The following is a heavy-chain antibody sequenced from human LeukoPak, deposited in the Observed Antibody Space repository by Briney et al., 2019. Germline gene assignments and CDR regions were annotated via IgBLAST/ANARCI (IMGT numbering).Heavy chain of an antibody. CDR2: IKEDGSEK. CDR3: ARELPPVVNFYFDS. Sequence: PGGSLRLSCAASGFTFSSSWMKWVRQAPGKGLESVAVIKEDGSEKYYVDSVKGRFSISRDNSKNTLYLQMNSLRAEDTAVYYCARELPPVVNFYFDSWGQGTLVTVSS. V-gene: IGHV3-7*01. CDR1: GFTFSSSW. D-gene: IGHD3-22*01. J-gene: IGHJ4*02.